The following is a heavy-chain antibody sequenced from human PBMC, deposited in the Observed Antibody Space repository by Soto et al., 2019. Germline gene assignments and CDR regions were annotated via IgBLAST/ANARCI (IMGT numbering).Heavy chain of an antibody. CDR1: GYTFTTSG. D-gene: IGHD1-26*01. Sequence: QVQLVQSGPEVKKPGASVKVSCEASGYTFTTSGISWVRQAPGQGLEWMGRISTYNGDTNSAQKFQGRVTMTADTSTGTVYMELMSLKSDDTAVYYCARQGSWPYYYYGLDVWGQGTTVTVSS. V-gene: IGHV1-18*01. J-gene: IGHJ6*02. CDR2: ISTYNGDT. CDR3: ARQGSWPYYYYGLDV.